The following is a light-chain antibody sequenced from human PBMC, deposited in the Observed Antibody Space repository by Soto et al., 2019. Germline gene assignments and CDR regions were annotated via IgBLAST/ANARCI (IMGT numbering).Light chain of an antibody. CDR3: QQYYSWLYI. V-gene: IGKV3-11*01. CDR1: QSVSSS. J-gene: IGKJ2*01. CDR2: DAS. Sequence: EIVLTQSPATLSLSPGERTTLSCRASQSVSSSLAWYQQKPGQAPRLLIYDASNRATGVPARFSGSGSGTDFTLTISSLEPEDFAVYYCQQYYSWLYIFGQGTKVEIK.